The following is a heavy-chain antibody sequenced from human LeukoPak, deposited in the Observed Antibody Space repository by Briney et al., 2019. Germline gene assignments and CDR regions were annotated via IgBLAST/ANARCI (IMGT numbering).Heavy chain of an antibody. CDR1: GFTFSSYS. V-gene: IGHV3-21*01. Sequence: GGSLRLSCAAYGFTFSSYSMNWVRQAPGKGLEWVSSTSSSSSYIYYADSVKGRFTISRDNAKNSLYLQMNSLRAEDTAVYYCARGSGYYYAPDYWGQGTLVTVSS. J-gene: IGHJ4*02. D-gene: IGHD3-22*01. CDR2: TSSSSSYI. CDR3: ARGSGYYYAPDY.